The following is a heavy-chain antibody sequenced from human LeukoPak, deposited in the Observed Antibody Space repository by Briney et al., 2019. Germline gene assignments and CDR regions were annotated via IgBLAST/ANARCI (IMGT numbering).Heavy chain of an antibody. V-gene: IGHV3-48*01. J-gene: IGHJ4*02. D-gene: IGHD3-10*01. CDR3: ARDYYGSGSYFDY. CDR2: ISSSSSTI. Sequence: GGSLRLSCAASGFTFSSYSMNWVRQAPGKGLEWVSYISSSSSTIYYADSVKGRFTISRDNAKNSLYLQMNSLRAEDTAVYYCARDYYGSGSYFDYWGQGTLVTVSS. CDR1: GFTFSSYS.